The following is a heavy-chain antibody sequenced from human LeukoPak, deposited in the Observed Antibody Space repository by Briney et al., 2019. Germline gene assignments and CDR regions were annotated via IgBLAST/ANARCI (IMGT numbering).Heavy chain of an antibody. Sequence: SETLSLTCTVSGGSISSYYWSWIRQPPGKGLEWIGYIYYSGSTNYNPSLKSRVTISVDTSKNQLSLKLSSVTAADTAVYYCARVGEQLVRDYYYYMDVWGKGTTVTVSS. V-gene: IGHV4-59*01. D-gene: IGHD6-6*01. CDR3: ARVGEQLVRDYYYYMDV. J-gene: IGHJ6*03. CDR2: IYYSGST. CDR1: GGSISSYY.